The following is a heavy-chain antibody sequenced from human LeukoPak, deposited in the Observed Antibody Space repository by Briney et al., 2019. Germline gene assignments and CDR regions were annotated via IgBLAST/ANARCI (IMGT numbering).Heavy chain of an antibody. CDR1: GGSISSYY. Sequence: SETLSLTCTVSGGSISSYYWSWIRQPPGKGLEWIGYIYYSGSTNYNPSLKSRVTISVDTSKNQFSLKLSSVTAADTAVYYCARGGYGSGSYYSLYYYYGMDVWGQGTTVTVSS. J-gene: IGHJ6*02. V-gene: IGHV4-59*01. CDR2: IYYSGST. D-gene: IGHD3-10*01. CDR3: ARGGYGSGSYYSLYYYYGMDV.